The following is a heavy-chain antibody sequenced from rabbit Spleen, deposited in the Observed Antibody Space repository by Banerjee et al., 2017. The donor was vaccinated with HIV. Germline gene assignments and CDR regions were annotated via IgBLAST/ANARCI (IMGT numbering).Heavy chain of an antibody. J-gene: IGHJ4*01. D-gene: IGHD1-1*01. CDR1: GFSFSSGYD. Sequence: EESGGGLVQPGGSLTLTCTASGFSFSSGYDMCWVRQTPGKGPEWIACIYNGDGSTYYASWVNGRFTISRSTSLNTVTLQMTSLTAADTATYFCARDLDGVIGWNFGWWGPGTLVTVS. CDR2: IYNGDGST. CDR3: ARDLDGVIGWNFGW. V-gene: IGHV1S47*01.